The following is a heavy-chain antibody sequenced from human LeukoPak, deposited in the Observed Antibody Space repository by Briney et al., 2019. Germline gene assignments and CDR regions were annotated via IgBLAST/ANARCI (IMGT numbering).Heavy chain of an antibody. Sequence: SETLSLTCTVSGDSISTYFWSWIRQPPGKGLEWIGYINYSGSTNYNPSLKSRVTISVDTSKDQFSLKLSSVTAADTSVYYCARDDGRKYGSRKYHFMDVWGKGTTVTVSS. CDR1: GDSISTYF. D-gene: IGHD6-13*01. V-gene: IGHV4-59*01. CDR3: ARDDGRKYGSRKYHFMDV. CDR2: INYSGST. J-gene: IGHJ6*03.